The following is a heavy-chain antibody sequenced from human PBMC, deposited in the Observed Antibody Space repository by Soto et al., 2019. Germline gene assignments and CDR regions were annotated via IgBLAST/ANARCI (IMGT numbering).Heavy chain of an antibody. CDR1: GFTFNNYG. Sequence: GGALRLSCAASGFTFNNYGMHWVRQAPGKGLEWVAVISYDGINEYYADSVKGRFTISRDNSKNTLFLQMSSLRVEDTAVYYCARDRLRLGELSLIGYFDYWGQGTLVTVSS. CDR3: ARDRLRLGELSLIGYFDY. CDR2: ISYDGINE. J-gene: IGHJ4*02. D-gene: IGHD3-16*02. V-gene: IGHV3-30*03.